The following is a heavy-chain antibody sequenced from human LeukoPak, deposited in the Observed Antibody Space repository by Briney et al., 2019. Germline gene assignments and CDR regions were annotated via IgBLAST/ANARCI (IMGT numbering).Heavy chain of an antibody. V-gene: IGHV4-38-2*01. CDR2: IYHSGST. D-gene: IGHD5-18*01. Sequence: SETLSLTCAVSGYSISSGYYWGWIRQPPGKGPEWIGSIYHSGSTYYNPSLKSRVTISVDTSKNQFSLKLSSVTAADTAVYYCARAPPRGYSYGSSALDYWGQGTLVTVSS. J-gene: IGHJ4*02. CDR1: GYSISSGYY. CDR3: ARAPPRGYSYGSSALDY.